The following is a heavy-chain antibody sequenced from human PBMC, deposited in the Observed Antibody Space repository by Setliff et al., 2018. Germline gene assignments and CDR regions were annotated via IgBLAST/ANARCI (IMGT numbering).Heavy chain of an antibody. Sequence: SETLSLTCTVSGVSIRSYYWSWIRQPPGKGLEWIGYIFYSGSSNYNPSLQSRVSISVDTSKNQLSLKLDSLTAADTAVYFCARYNSSAACFDLWGPGTPVTVSS. J-gene: IGHJ5*02. D-gene: IGHD1-20*01. CDR2: IFYSGSS. V-gene: IGHV4-59*01. CDR3: ARYNSSAACFDL. CDR1: GVSIRSYY.